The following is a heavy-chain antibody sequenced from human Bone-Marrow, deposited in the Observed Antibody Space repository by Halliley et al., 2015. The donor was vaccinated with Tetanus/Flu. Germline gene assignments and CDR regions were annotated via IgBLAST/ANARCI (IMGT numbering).Heavy chain of an antibody. J-gene: IGHJ4*02. CDR2: IIPVFGTT. D-gene: IGHD1-1*01. CDR1: GGTFRSYA. CDR3: ARSTGTTINFDY. V-gene: IGHV1-69*01. Sequence: QLVQSGAEVRKPGSSVKVSCKASGGTFRSYAFNWVRQAPGQGLEWMGGIIPVFGTTIYAQKFQGRVTITADESTRTAYMELSSLTSEDTAVYYCARSTGTTINFDYWVQGAMVTISS.